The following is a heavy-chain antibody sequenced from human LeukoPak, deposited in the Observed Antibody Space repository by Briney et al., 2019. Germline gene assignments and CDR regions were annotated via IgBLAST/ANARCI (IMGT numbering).Heavy chain of an antibody. J-gene: IGHJ6*03. V-gene: IGHV6-1*01. CDR3: ARGIAVADHYYYYYMDV. CDR2: TYYRSKWYN. D-gene: IGHD6-19*01. CDR1: GDSVSSNSAA. Sequence: SQTLSLTCAISGDSVSSNSAAWNWIRQSPSRGLEWLGRTYYRSKWYNDYAVSVKSRITINPDTSKNQFSLQLNSVTPEDTAVYYCARGIAVADHYYYYYMDVWGKGTTVTVSS.